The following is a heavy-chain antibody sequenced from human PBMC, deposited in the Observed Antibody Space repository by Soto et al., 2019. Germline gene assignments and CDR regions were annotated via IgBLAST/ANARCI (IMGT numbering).Heavy chain of an antibody. D-gene: IGHD6-19*01. V-gene: IGHV2-5*01. J-gene: IGHJ4*02. CDR1: GFSLSTSGVG. Sequence: SGPTLVNPTQTLTLTCTFSGFSLSTSGVGVGWIRQPPGKALEWLALIYWNDDKRYSPSLKSRLTITKNTSKNQVVLTMTNMDPVDTATYYCARDSSGWYETDYWGQGTLVTVSS. CDR2: IYWNDDK. CDR3: ARDSSGWYETDY.